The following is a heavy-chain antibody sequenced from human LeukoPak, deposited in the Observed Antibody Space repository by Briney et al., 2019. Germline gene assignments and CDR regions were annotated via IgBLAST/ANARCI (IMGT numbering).Heavy chain of an antibody. Sequence: GESLKIPCKGSGYSFTSYWIGWVRQMLGKGLEWMGIIYPGDSDTRYSPSFQGQVTISADKSISTAYLQWSSLKASDTAMYYCARGVSKYCTNGVCYQRFNWFDPWGQGTLVTVSS. CDR1: GYSFTSYW. V-gene: IGHV5-51*01. CDR2: IYPGDSDT. J-gene: IGHJ5*02. CDR3: ARGVSKYCTNGVCYQRFNWFDP. D-gene: IGHD2-8*01.